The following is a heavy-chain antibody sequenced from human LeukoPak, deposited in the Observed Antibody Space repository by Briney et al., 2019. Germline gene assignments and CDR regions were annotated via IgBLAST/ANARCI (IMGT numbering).Heavy chain of an antibody. J-gene: IGHJ6*02. CDR3: AREERLRFLEWLPNHYYYGMDV. D-gene: IGHD3-3*01. CDR2: ISAYNGNT. Sequence: ASVKVSCKASGYTFTSYGISWVRRAPGQGLEWMGWISAYNGNTNYAQKLQGRVTMTTDTSTSTAYMELRSLRSDDTAVYYCAREERLRFLEWLPNHYYYGMDVWGQGTTVTVSS. V-gene: IGHV1-18*01. CDR1: GYTFTSYG.